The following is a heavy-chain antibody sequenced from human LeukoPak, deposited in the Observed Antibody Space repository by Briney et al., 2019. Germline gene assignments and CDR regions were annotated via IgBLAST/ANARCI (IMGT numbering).Heavy chain of an antibody. CDR2: IYHSGST. CDR1: GYSISSGYY. CDR3: ARVPHGETIFGVVLYWFDP. D-gene: IGHD3-3*01. Sequence: SETLSLTCTVSGYSISSGYYWGWIRQPPEKGLEWIGSIYHSGSTFYNPTLKSRVTISVDTSNNQFSQKLNSVTAADTAVYYCARVPHGETIFGVVLYWFDPWGQGTLVTVSS. J-gene: IGHJ5*02. V-gene: IGHV4-38-2*02.